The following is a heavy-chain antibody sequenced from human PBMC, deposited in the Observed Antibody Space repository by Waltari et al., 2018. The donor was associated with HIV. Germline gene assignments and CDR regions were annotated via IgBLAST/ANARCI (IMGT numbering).Heavy chain of an antibody. D-gene: IGHD4-17*01. Sequence: QVQLQESGPGLVKPSETLSLTCAVSGYSISSGYYWGWIRQPPGKGLEWIGSIYHSGSTYHNPSLKSRVTISVDTSKNQFSLKLSSVTAADTAVYYCARLVSYGWFDPWGQGTLVTVSS. J-gene: IGHJ5*02. CDR1: GYSISSGYY. CDR2: IYHSGST. CDR3: ARLVSYGWFDP. V-gene: IGHV4-38-2*01.